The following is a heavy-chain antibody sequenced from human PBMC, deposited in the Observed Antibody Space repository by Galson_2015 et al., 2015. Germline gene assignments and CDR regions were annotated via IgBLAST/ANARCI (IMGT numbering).Heavy chain of an antibody. CDR1: GYTFTNYG. CDR3: ARGTHCSGGTCYFFGY. Sequence: SVKVSCKASGYTFTNYGIHWVRQAPGHRLEWMGWISTGDGNTKFSQKFQGRVTITRDTSACTAYMELSSLTSEDTAVYYCARGTHCSGGTCYFFGYWGQGTLVIVSS. J-gene: IGHJ4*02. V-gene: IGHV1-3*04. CDR2: ISTGDGNT. D-gene: IGHD2-15*01.